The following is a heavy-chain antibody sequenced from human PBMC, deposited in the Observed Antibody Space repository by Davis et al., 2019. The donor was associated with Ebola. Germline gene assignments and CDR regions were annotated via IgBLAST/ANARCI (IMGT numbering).Heavy chain of an antibody. V-gene: IGHV1-69*06. D-gene: IGHD3-22*01. J-gene: IGHJ6*02. Sequence: SVKVSCKASGGTFSSYAISWVRQAPRQGLEWMGGIIPIFGTANYAQKFQGRVTITADKSTSTAYMELSSLRSEDTAVYYCARGDGYDSSGYYHYYYYGMDVWGQGTTVTVSS. CDR1: GGTFSSYA. CDR2: IIPIFGTA. CDR3: ARGDGYDSSGYYHYYYYGMDV.